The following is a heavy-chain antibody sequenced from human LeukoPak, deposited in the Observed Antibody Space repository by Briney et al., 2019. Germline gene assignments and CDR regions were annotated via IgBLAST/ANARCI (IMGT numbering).Heavy chain of an antibody. J-gene: IGHJ4*02. D-gene: IGHD6-19*01. CDR1: GFTFSSYG. CDR3: AKDVVETGYSSGWYSAY. V-gene: IGHV3-33*06. CDR2: IWYDGSNK. Sequence: GGSLRLSCAASGFTFSSYGMHWVRQAPGKGLEWVAVIWYDGSNKYYADSVKGRFTISRDNSKNTLFLQMNSLRAEDTAVYYCAKDVVETGYSSGWYSAYWGQGTLVTVSS.